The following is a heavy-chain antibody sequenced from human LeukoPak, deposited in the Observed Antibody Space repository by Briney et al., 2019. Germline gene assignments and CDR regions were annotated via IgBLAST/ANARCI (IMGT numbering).Heavy chain of an antibody. CDR2: IYPGDSDT. V-gene: IGHV5-51*01. D-gene: IGHD3-3*01. CDR3: ARFRSGYTTNNWFDP. Sequence: GESLKISCKGSGYSFTSYWIGWVRQMPGKGLEWMGIIYPGDSDTRYSPSFQGQVTISADKSISTAYLQWSSLKASDTAMYYCARFRSGYTTNNWFDPWGQGTLVTVSS. CDR1: GYSFTSYW. J-gene: IGHJ5*02.